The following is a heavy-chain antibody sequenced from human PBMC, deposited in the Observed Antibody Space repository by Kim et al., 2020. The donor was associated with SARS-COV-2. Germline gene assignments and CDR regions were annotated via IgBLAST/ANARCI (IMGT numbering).Heavy chain of an antibody. CDR2: GNENT. Sequence: GNENTIYSQKFQGRVTCTTDTSASSAYMELSFLRSEDSAVYYCLGGFYFDYWGQGTLVTVSS. V-gene: IGHV1-3*01. CDR3: LGGFYFDY. D-gene: IGHD3-16*01. J-gene: IGHJ4*02.